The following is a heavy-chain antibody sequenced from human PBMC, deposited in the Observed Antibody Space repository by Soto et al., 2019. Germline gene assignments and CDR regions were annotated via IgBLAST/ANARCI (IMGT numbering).Heavy chain of an antibody. V-gene: IGHV5-51*01. CDR3: ARFYYYDTSGPRFVWFDP. Sequence: GESLQISCKGSGYSFTSSRFGRDRQMPGKGLEWMGIIYPGDSDTRYSPSFQGQVTISADKSISTAYLQWSSLKASDTAMYYCARFYYYDTSGPRFVWFDPWGQGTLVTVSS. CDR2: IYPGDSDT. D-gene: IGHD3-22*01. J-gene: IGHJ5*02. CDR1: GYSFTSSR.